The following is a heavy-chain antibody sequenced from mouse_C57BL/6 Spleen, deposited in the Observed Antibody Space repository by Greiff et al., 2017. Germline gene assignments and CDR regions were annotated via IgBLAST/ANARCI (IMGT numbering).Heavy chain of an antibody. CDR2: IRLKSDNYAT. CDR3: PALGRYDYDVPFDY. Sequence: EVKVEESGGGLVQPGGSMKLSCVASGFTFSNYWMNWVRQSPEKGLEWVAQIRLKSDNYATHYAESVKGRFTISRDDSKSSVYLQMNNLRAEETGIFYVPALGRYDYDVPFDYGGQGTTPPLSS. J-gene: IGHJ2*01. CDR1: GFTFSNYW. D-gene: IGHD2-4*01. V-gene: IGHV6-3*01.